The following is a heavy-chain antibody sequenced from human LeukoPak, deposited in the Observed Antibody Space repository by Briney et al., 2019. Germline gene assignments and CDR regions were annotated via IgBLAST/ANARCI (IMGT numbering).Heavy chain of an antibody. CDR1: GFTFSSYA. D-gene: IGHD3-22*01. CDR2: ISGSGGST. Sequence: PGGSLRLTCAASGFTFSSYAMSWVRQAPGKGLEWVSAISGSGGSTYYADSVKSRFTISRDNSKNTLYLQMNGLRAEDTAVYYCAKDYYDSSGYPNWFDPWGQGTLVTVSS. V-gene: IGHV3-23*01. CDR3: AKDYYDSSGYPNWFDP. J-gene: IGHJ5*02.